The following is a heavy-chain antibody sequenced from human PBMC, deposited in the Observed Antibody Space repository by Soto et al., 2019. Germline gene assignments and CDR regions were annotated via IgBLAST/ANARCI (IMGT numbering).Heavy chain of an antibody. Sequence: GGSLRLSCAASGFTFSSYWMHWVRQAPGKGLVWVSHIDSEGRSTTYADFVKGRFTISRDNAKNTLYLQINNLRAEDTAVYYCARFYYDSSGYLPSPYYYYYGMDVWGQGTTVTVSS. D-gene: IGHD3-22*01. CDR2: IDSEGRST. CDR3: ARFYYDSSGYLPSPYYYYYGMDV. J-gene: IGHJ6*02. CDR1: GFTFSSYW. V-gene: IGHV3-74*01.